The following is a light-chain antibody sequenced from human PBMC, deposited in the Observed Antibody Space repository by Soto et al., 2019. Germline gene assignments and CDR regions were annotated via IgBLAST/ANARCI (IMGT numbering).Light chain of an antibody. J-gene: IGKJ5*01. CDR2: WAS. CDR1: QSVLYSSNKKDY. CDR3: QLSQQRSNWPPIT. Sequence: DIVVTQSPDSLAVSLGERATITCKSSQSVLYSSNKKDYLAWYQQKPGQPPKLLIYWASTRESGVPDRFSGSGSGTNFTLTINGLQPEDVAVYYCQLSQQRSNWPPITFGQGTRLDIK. V-gene: IGKV4-1*01.